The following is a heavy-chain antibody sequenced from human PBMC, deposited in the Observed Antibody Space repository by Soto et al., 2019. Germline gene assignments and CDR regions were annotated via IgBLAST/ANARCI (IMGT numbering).Heavy chain of an antibody. CDR3: ARDRGYSGYDSPRFYYGMDV. CDR2: IKEDGSAM. CDR1: GFTFSDSW. Sequence: GGSLRLSCAVSGFTFSDSWMTWVRQAPEKGLEWVANIKEDGSAMYYVDSVKGRFTISRDNAKNTLYLQMNSLRAEDTAVYYCARDRGYSGYDSPRFYYGMDVWGQGTTVTV. D-gene: IGHD5-12*01. J-gene: IGHJ6*02. V-gene: IGHV3-7*01.